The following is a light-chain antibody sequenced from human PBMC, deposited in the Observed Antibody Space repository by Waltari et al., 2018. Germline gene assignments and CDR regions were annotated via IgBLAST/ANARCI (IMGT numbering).Light chain of an antibody. V-gene: IGKV4-1*01. CDR1: QSILYTSNDKNY. J-gene: IGKJ5*01. CDR2: WAS. CDR3: QQYFNSPIA. Sequence: DIVMTQSPDSLLVSLGERATISCNSSQSILYTSNDKNYLAWYQQKAGQPPRLLVPWASIRESGVPDRFRGSGSGPDFTLTISNLQPEDVAFYWCQQYFNSPIAFGQGTRLEIK.